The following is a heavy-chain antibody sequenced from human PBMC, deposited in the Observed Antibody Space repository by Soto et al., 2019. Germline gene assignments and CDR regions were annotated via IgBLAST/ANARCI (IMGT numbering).Heavy chain of an antibody. V-gene: IGHV4-31*03. CDR3: ARDRTVGATRSFDY. Sequence: PSEPLCLTCTVSGGSSSSGGYCRSWIRKHPGKGLEWIGYIYYSGSTYYNPSLKSRVTISVDTSKNQFSLKLSSVTAADTAVYYCARDRTVGATRSFDYWGQGTLVTGSS. CDR2: IYYSGST. J-gene: IGHJ4*02. CDR1: GGSSSSGGYC. D-gene: IGHD1-26*01.